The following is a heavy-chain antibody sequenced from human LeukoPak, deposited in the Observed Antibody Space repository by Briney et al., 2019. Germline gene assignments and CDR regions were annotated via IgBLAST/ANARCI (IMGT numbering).Heavy chain of an antibody. D-gene: IGHD3-16*02. Sequence: SQTLSLTCAISGDSVSSNSAAWNWIRQSPSSGLEWLGRTYYRSKWYNDYAVSVKSRITINPDTSKNQSSLQLNSVTPEDTAVYYCARGVRSSRLGELSYGYWGQGTLVTVSS. J-gene: IGHJ4*02. CDR2: TYYRSKWYN. CDR1: GDSVSSNSAA. CDR3: ARGVRSSRLGELSYGY. V-gene: IGHV6-1*01.